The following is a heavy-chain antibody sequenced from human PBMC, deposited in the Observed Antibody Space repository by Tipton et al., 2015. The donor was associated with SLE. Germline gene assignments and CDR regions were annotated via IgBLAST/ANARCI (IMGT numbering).Heavy chain of an antibody. CDR2: INSDGSST. D-gene: IGHD3-16*01. V-gene: IGHV3-74*01. J-gene: IGHJ3*02. CDR1: GFTFSSYW. Sequence: GSLRLSCAASGFTFSSYWMHWVRQAPGKGLVWVSRINSDGSSTSYADSVKGRFTISRDNAKNTLYPQMNSLRAEDTAVYYCARGGESKAFDIWGQGTMVTVSS. CDR3: ARGGESKAFDI.